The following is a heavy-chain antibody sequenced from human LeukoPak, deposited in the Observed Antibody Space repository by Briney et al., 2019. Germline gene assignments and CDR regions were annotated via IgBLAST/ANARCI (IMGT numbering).Heavy chain of an antibody. CDR1: GFTFSSYG. V-gene: IGHV3-30*03. J-gene: IGHJ4*02. D-gene: IGHD5-18*01. Sequence: GGSLRLSCAAAGFTFSSYGMHWVRQAPGKGLEWVAVMSYNGSNKKYAASVQGRFTISRDNSKNTLYLQMNSLRDEDTAVYYCARDFEDTVDYWGQGTLVTVSS. CDR2: MSYNGSNK. CDR3: ARDFEDTVDY.